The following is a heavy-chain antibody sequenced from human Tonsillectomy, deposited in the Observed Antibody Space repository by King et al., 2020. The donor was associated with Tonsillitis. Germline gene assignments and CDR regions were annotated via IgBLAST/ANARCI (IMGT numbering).Heavy chain of an antibody. CDR2: INPNSGGT. V-gene: IGHV1-2*04. Sequence: VQLVESGAEVKKPGASVWVSCKASGHTLTGYYIHWLRQAPGQGLEWMGWINPNSGGTNYAQKFQGWVTMTRDKSISTTYLDLTRLTSDDTAVYYCTRDLAGRWGQGTLVTVSS. J-gene: IGHJ4*02. CDR3: TRDLAGR. CDR1: GHTLTGYY. D-gene: IGHD3-16*01.